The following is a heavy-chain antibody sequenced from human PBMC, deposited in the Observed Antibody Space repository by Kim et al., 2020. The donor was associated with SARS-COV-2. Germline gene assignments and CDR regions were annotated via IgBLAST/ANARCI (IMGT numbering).Heavy chain of an antibody. CDR2: IHGDGTNT. D-gene: IGHD6-13*01. CDR3: AKTGGAAADYFDY. CDR1: GFTFSLYV. Sequence: GGSLRLSCAASGFTFSLYVMSWVRQAPGKGLEWVSVIHGDGTNTYFADSVKGRFALSRDNSKNTLYLQINSLRAEDTALYFCAKTGGAAADYFDYCGQG. V-gene: IGHV3-23*03. J-gene: IGHJ4*02.